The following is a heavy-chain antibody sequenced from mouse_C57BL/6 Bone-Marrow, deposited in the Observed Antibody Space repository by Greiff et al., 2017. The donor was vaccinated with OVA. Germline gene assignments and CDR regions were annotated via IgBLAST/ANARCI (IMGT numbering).Heavy chain of an antibody. CDR1: GYTFTSYW. V-gene: IGHV1-64*01. D-gene: IGHD3-1*01. Sequence: VKLQESGAELVKPGASVKLSCKASGYTFTSYWMHWVKQRPGQGLEWIGMIHPNSGSTNYNEKFKSKATLTVDKSSSTAYMQLSSLTSEDSAVYYCASFFTARATSGVYYAMDYWGQGTSVTVSS. J-gene: IGHJ4*01. CDR3: ASFFTARATSGVYYAMDY. CDR2: IHPNSGST.